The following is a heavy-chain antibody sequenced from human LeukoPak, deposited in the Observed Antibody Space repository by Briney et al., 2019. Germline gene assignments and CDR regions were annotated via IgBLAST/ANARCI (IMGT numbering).Heavy chain of an antibody. CDR3: ARWDGHCSSTSCQTGFDP. Sequence: SETLSLTCTVSGGSISSYYWSWIRQPPGKGLEWIGYIYYSGSTNYNPSLKSRVTISVDTSKNQFSLKLSSVTAADTAVYYCARWDGHCSSTSCQTGFDPWGQGTLVTVSS. CDR2: IYYSGST. V-gene: IGHV4-59*08. CDR1: GGSISSYY. D-gene: IGHD2-2*01. J-gene: IGHJ5*02.